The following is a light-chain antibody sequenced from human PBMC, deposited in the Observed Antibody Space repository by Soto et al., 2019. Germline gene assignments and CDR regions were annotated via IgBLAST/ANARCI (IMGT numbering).Light chain of an antibody. J-gene: IGLJ1*01. V-gene: IGLV2-23*01. CDR2: EGS. CDR3: CSYAGGSTYV. Sequence: QSALTQPASVSGSPGQSITISCTGTSSDVGTYNLVSWYQQLPGEAPKLMIYEGSKRPSGTSNRFSGSKSGNTASLTISGLQAEDDADYYCCSYAGGSTYVFGTGTKVTVL. CDR1: SSDVGTYNL.